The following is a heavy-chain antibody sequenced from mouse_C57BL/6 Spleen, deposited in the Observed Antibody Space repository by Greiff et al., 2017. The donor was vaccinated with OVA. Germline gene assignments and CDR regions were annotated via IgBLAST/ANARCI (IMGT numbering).Heavy chain of an antibody. V-gene: IGHV1-42*01. CDR2: INPSTGGT. J-gene: IGHJ3*01. CDR1: GYSFTGYY. Sequence: VQFQQSGPELVKPGASVKISCKASGYSFTGYYMNWVKQSPEKSLEWIGEINPSTGGTTYNQKFKAKATLTVDKSSSTAYMQLKSLTSEDSAVYYCAREGYYGSSYGFAYWGQGTLVTVSA. D-gene: IGHD1-1*01. CDR3: AREGYYGSSYGFAY.